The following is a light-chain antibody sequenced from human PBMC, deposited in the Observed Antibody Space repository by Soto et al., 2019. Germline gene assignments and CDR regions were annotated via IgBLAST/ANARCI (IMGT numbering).Light chain of an antibody. CDR1: QSVRSNF. CDR3: QQYADSPRT. V-gene: IGKV3-20*01. CDR2: DAY. Sequence: EIVLTQSPGTLSLSPGDTATLSCRASQSVRSNFLARYQHKPGQAPRLLIHDAYSRAAGIPDRFSGSGSDRDLTLTISRLEPEDFAMYYCQQYADSPRTFGQGPKLEIK. J-gene: IGKJ2*01.